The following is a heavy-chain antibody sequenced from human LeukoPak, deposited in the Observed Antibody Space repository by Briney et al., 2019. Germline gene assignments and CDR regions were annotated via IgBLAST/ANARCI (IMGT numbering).Heavy chain of an antibody. CDR3: ARVSSSWHYFDY. CDR2: ISSNSSYI. CDR1: GFTFSSYT. D-gene: IGHD6-13*01. Sequence: KPGGSLRLSCAASGFTFSSYTMTWVRQAPGKGLEWVSSISSNSSYIYYADSEKGRFTISRHNAKNSLYLQMNSLRVEDTAVYYCARVSSSWHYFDYWGQGTLVTVSS. V-gene: IGHV3-21*01. J-gene: IGHJ4*02.